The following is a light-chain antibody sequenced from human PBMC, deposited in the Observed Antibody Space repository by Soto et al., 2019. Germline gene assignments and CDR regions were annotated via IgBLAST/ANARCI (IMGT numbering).Light chain of an antibody. CDR1: RNVLYSSNNKNY. J-gene: IGKJ1*01. CDR3: HQYHILPWT. V-gene: IGKV4-1*01. CDR2: WAS. Sequence: DIVMTQSPDSLAVSLGERATFNCKSSRNVLYSSNNKNYLAWYQQKPGQPPKLLIYWASTRESGVPDRFSGSGSGTDFTLTISSLQAEDVAVYYCHQYHILPWTFGQGTKVEIK.